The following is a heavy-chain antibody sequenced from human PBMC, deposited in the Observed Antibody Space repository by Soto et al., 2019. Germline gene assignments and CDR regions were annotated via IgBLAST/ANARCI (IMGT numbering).Heavy chain of an antibody. V-gene: IGHV3-23*01. CDR3: AKSSPGYSSGWFLFDY. D-gene: IGHD6-19*01. CDR1: GFTFSSYA. CDR2: ISGSGGST. Sequence: EVQLLESGGGLVQPGGSLRLSCAASGFTFSSYAMSWVRQAPGKGLEWVSAISGSGGSTYYADSVKGRFTISRDNSKNTLYLQMNSLRAEDTAVYYCAKSSPGYSSGWFLFDYSGQGTLVTVSS. J-gene: IGHJ4*02.